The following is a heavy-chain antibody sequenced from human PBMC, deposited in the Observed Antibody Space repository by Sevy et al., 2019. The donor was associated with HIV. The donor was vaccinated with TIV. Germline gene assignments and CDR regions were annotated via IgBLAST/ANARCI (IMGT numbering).Heavy chain of an antibody. CDR1: GINFKTYK. J-gene: IGHJ3*01. CDR2: ISFSGNYI. Sequence: GGSLRLSCVASGINFKTYKINWVRQTPGKGLEWVSSISFSGNYIYYADFAKGRFTISRDNAKNSLFLQMNSLRAEDTAVYYCARRGPSAVHDAFDFWGQGTMVTVSS. V-gene: IGHV3-21*01. D-gene: IGHD3-10*01. CDR3: ARRGPSAVHDAFDF.